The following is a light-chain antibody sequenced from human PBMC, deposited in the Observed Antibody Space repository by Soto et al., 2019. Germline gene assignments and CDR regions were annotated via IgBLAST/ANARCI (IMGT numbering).Light chain of an antibody. CDR3: QPYDSSPRT. V-gene: IGKV3-20*01. CDR2: GPS. Sequence: EIVLTLSPSPLSLSSGERATLSCRPSQSVSSYLAWYPPKPGPAPRPPIHGPSSRATGIPDRFSGSGSGTDFPLPINRLEPEDFAVYYCQPYDSSPRTFGRRTKGGYQ. CDR1: QSVSSY. J-gene: IGKJ1*01.